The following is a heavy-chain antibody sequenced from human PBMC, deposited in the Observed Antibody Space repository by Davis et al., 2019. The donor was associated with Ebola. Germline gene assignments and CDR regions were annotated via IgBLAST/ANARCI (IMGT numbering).Heavy chain of an antibody. CDR2: TSYDGSYK. J-gene: IGHJ4*02. D-gene: IGHD5-18*01. Sequence: GESLKISCAASGFTFSRSGMHWVRQAPGKGLEWVAFTSYDGSYKYYADSVKGRFTISRDNSKNTLYLQMNSLRAEDTAVYYCARAARDTAMVNFDYWGQGTLVTVSS. CDR1: GFTFSRSG. CDR3: ARAARDTAMVNFDY. V-gene: IGHV3-30*03.